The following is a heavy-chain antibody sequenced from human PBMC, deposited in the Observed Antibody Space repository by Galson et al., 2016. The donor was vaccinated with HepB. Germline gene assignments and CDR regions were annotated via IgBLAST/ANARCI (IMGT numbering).Heavy chain of an antibody. CDR2: INHSGST. J-gene: IGHJ6*03. CDR1: GGSFSGYY. CDR3: ARGDNPDYGDYASAYYYMDV. Sequence: ETLSLTCAVYGGSFSGYYWSWIRQPPGKGLEWIGEINHSGSTNYNPSLKSRVTISVDTSKNQSYLKLSSVTAADTAVYYCARGDNPDYGDYASAYYYMDVWGKGTTVTVSS. V-gene: IGHV4-34*01. D-gene: IGHD4-17*01.